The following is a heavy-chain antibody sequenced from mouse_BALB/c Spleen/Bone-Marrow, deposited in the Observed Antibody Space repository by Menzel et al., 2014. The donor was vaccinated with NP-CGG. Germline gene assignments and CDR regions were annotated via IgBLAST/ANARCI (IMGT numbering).Heavy chain of an antibody. CDR1: GISITTGNYR. CDR3: ARYLGAYFDY. V-gene: IGHV3-5*02. J-gene: IGHJ2*01. D-gene: IGHD1-1*01. CDR2: IYYSGTI. Sequence: LQESGPGLVKPSQTVSLTCTVTGISITTGNYRWGWIRQFPGNKLEWIGYIYYSGTITYNPSLTSRTTITRDTSKNQFFLEMNSLTAEDTATYYCARYLGAYFDYWGQGTTLTVSS.